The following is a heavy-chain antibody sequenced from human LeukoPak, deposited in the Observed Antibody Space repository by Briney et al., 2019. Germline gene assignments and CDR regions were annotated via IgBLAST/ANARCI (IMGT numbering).Heavy chain of an antibody. CDR3: ASLRFGDSYFDF. Sequence: PSETLSLTCKVSNYSVRSDLHWSWIRPSPGRGLEWIASIYQSGHAYYSPSLKSRVLISFDTSKKELSLKINSVTATDTALYYCASLRFGDSYFDFWGQGTQVTVSP. J-gene: IGHJ4*02. CDR2: IYQSGHA. CDR1: NYSVRSDLH. D-gene: IGHD3-10*01. V-gene: IGHV4-38-2*02.